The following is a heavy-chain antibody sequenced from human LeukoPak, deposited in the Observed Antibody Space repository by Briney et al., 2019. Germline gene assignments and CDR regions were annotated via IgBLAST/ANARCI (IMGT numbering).Heavy chain of an antibody. J-gene: IGHJ6*03. CDR1: GGSISSSSYY. Sequence: PSETLSPTCTVSGGSISSSSYYWSWIRQPAGKGLEWIGRIYTSGSTNYNPSLKGRVTISLDTSKNQFSLKLSSVTAADTAVYYCARGYCSGGSCYSYYYYNYMDVWGKGTTVTVSS. CDR2: IYTSGST. V-gene: IGHV4-61*02. CDR3: ARGYCSGGSCYSYYYYNYMDV. D-gene: IGHD2-15*01.